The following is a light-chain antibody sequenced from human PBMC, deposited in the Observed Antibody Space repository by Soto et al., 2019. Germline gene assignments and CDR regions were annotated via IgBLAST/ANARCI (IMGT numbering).Light chain of an antibody. V-gene: IGLV1-44*01. CDR2: GDY. J-gene: IGLJ1*01. CDR3: AAWDYSLNAYV. CDR1: SSNIGSEA. Sequence: QSVLTQPPSASGTPGQRVSISCSGSSSNIGSEAVNWFQHLPGTTPKLLIYGDYQRPSGVPDRFSGSRSGTSASLAISGLQSPDEADYFCAAWDYSLNAYVFGTGTKLTVL.